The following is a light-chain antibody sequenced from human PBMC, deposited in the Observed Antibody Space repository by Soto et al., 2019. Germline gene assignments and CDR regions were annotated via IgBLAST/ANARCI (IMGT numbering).Light chain of an antibody. Sequence: QSVLTQPASVSGSPGQSITISCTGTSSDVGAYNYVSWYQQHPGKAPKVMVYDVSNRPSGVSNRFSGSKSGNTASLTISGLQAEDEADYYCSSYTSCSTLYVFGTGTKVTVL. CDR1: SSDVGAYNY. J-gene: IGLJ1*01. CDR2: DVS. V-gene: IGLV2-14*01. CDR3: SSYTSCSTLYV.